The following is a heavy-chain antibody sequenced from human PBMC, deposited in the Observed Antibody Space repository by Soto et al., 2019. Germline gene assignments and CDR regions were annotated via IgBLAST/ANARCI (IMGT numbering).Heavy chain of an antibody. J-gene: IGHJ4*02. CDR3: AKDKGGVIY. Sequence: TGGSLRLSCAASGFIFSSYAMNWVRQVPGKGLEWVSAISAGSDSTYYADSVKGRFSISRDNSKNTLYLQMNSLRAEDTAVYYCAKDKGGVIYWGQGTQVTVSS. D-gene: IGHD3-10*01. CDR1: GFIFSSYA. V-gene: IGHV3-23*01. CDR2: ISAGSDST.